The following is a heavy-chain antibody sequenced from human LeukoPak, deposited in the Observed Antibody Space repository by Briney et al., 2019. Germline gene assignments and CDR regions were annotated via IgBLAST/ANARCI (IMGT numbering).Heavy chain of an antibody. CDR2: IYYSGST. J-gene: IGHJ4*02. D-gene: IGHD6-19*01. CDR3: ARDGRAGSLFAY. CDR1: GGSISSYY. Sequence: NPSETLSLTCTVSGGSISSYYWSWIRQPPGKGLEWIGYIYYSGSTNYNPSLKSRVTISVDTSKNQFSLKLSSVTAADTAIYYCARDGRAGSLFAYWGQGTLVTVSS. V-gene: IGHV4-59*01.